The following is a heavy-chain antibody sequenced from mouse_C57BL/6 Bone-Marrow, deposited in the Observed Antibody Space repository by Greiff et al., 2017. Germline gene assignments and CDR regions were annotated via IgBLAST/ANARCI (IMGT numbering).Heavy chain of an antibody. Sequence: QVHVKQPGAELVMPGASVKLSCKASGYTFTSYWMHWVKQRPGQGLEWIGEIDPSDSYTNYNQKFKGKSTLTVDKSSSTAYMQLSSLTSEDSAVYYCARIEAFYCGYCDYWGQGTTLTVSS. CDR1: GYTFTSYW. D-gene: IGHD1-1*01. CDR3: ARIEAFYCGYCDY. CDR2: IDPSDSYT. J-gene: IGHJ2*01. V-gene: IGHV1-69*01.